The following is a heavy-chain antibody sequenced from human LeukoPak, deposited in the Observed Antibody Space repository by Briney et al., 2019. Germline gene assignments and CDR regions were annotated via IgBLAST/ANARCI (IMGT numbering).Heavy chain of an antibody. CDR3: ARDLYYYDPAFDP. J-gene: IGHJ5*02. V-gene: IGHV4-4*07. Sequence: SETLSLTCTVSGGSISSYYWNWIRQPAGKGLEWIGRIYATGITNYDPSLQSRVTISVDTSKNQFSLKLSSVTAADTAVYYCARDLYYYDPAFDPWGQGTLVTVSS. CDR2: IYATGIT. CDR1: GGSISSYY. D-gene: IGHD3-22*01.